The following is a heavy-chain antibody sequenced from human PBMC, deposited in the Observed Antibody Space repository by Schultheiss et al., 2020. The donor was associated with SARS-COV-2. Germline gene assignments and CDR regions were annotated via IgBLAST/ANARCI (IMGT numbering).Heavy chain of an antibody. V-gene: IGHV5-10-1*01. CDR2: IDPSDSYT. CDR3: ARQGGWFDP. J-gene: IGHJ5*02. Sequence: GALRLSCKGSGYSFTSYWISWVRQMPGKGLEWMGRIDPSDSYTNYSPSFQGHVTISADKSVSTAYLQWSSLKASDTAMYYCARQGGWFDPWGQGTLVTVSS. D-gene: IGHD3-16*01. CDR1: GYSFTSYW.